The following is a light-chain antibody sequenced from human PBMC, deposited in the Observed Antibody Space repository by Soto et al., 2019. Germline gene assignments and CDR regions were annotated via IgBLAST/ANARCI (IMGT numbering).Light chain of an antibody. Sequence: QPVLTQSPSASASLGASVKLTCTLSSGHSNYAIAWHQQQPEKGPRYLMKVNSGGSHIKGDGIPDRFSGSSSGAERYLFISSLQSEDEADYYCQTSGTGSASVVFGGGTQLTVL. J-gene: IGLJ7*01. CDR2: VNSGGSH. CDR1: SGHSNYA. V-gene: IGLV4-69*01. CDR3: QTSGTGSASVV.